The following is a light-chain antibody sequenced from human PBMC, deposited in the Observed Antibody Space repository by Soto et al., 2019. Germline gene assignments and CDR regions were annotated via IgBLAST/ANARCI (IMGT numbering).Light chain of an antibody. Sequence: QSALTQPASVSGSPGQSITISCTGTSSDVGSYDLVSWYQQHPDKAPKLMIYEVTKRPSGVSDRFSGSKSGNMASLTISGLQAEDEADYYCCSYAGSSTYVMFGGGTKVTVL. V-gene: IGLV2-23*02. CDR2: EVT. J-gene: IGLJ3*02. CDR1: SSDVGSYDL. CDR3: CSYAGSSTYVM.